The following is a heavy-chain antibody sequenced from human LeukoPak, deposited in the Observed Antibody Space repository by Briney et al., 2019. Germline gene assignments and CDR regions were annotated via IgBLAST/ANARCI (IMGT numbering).Heavy chain of an antibody. CDR3: ARLSSSGSFDP. CDR2: ISSSSSYI. V-gene: IGHV3-21*01. J-gene: IGHJ5*02. D-gene: IGHD6-19*01. Sequence: GGSLRLSCAASGFTFSSYSMNWVRQAPGKGLEWVSSISSSSSYIYYADSVKGRFTISRDNAKNSLYLQMNRLRAEDTAVYYCARLSSSGSFDPWGQGTLVTVSS. CDR1: GFTFSSYS.